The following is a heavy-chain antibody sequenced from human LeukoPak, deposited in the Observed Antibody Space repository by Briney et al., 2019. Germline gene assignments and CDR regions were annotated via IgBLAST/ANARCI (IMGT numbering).Heavy chain of an antibody. CDR2: ISYDGSNK. CDR3: ARDASSIAARLTFYYFDY. D-gene: IGHD6-6*01. V-gene: IGHV3-30-3*01. J-gene: IGHJ4*02. Sequence: HPGGSLRLSCAASGFTFSSYAMHWVRQAPGKGLEWVAVISYDGSNKYYADSVKGRCTISRDNSKNTLYLQMNSLRAEDTAVYYCARDASSIAARLTFYYFDYWGQGTLVTVSS. CDR1: GFTFSSYA.